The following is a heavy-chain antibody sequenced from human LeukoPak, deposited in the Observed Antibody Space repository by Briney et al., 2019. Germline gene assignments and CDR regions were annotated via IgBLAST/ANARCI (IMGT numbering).Heavy chain of an antibody. V-gene: IGHV3-33*01. CDR3: ARDLREAVAGIWAY. CDR1: GFTFSSYG. CDR2: IWYDGSNK. Sequence: GRSLRFSCAASGFTFSSYGMHWVRQAPGKGLEWVAVIWYDGSNKYYADSVKGRFTISRDNSKNTLYLQMNSLRSEDTAVYYCARDLREAVAGIWAYWGQGTLVTVSS. D-gene: IGHD6-19*01. J-gene: IGHJ4*02.